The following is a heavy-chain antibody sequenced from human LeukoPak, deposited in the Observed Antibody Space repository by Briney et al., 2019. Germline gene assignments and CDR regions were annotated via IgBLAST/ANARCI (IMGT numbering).Heavy chain of an antibody. CDR1: GYTFTGYY. J-gene: IGHJ4*02. Sequence: ASVKVSCKASGYTFTGYYMHWVRQAPGQGLEWMGRINPDSGGTNYAQKFQGRVTMTRDTSISTAYMELSSLRSEDTAVYYCAREGDRRGHSGTGLLIGYWGQGTLVTVSS. CDR2: INPDSGGT. V-gene: IGHV1-2*06. CDR3: AREGDRRGHSGTGLLIGY. D-gene: IGHD6-13*01.